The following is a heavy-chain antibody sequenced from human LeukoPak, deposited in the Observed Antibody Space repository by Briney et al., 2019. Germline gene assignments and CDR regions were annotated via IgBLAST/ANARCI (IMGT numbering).Heavy chain of an antibody. CDR2: IYTSGST. Sequence: NPSETLSLTCTVSGGSISSYYWSWIRQPAGKGLEWIGRIYTSGSTNYNPSLKSRVTMSVDTSKNQFSLKLSSVTAADTAVYYCARDHPEDFWSGCNDYWGQGTLVTVSS. D-gene: IGHD3-3*01. J-gene: IGHJ4*02. V-gene: IGHV4-4*07. CDR3: ARDHPEDFWSGCNDY. CDR1: GGSISSYY.